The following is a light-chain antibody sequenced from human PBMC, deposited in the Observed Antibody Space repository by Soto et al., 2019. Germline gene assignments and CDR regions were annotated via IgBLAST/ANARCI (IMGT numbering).Light chain of an antibody. Sequence: QSALAQPASVSGSPGQSITISCTGTSSDIGDSNFVSWYQHHPGKAPKLLIYDVSDRPSRISSRFSGSKSANTASLTISGLQAEDEALYYCSSYTSTTTVRFVFSTGTKVTVL. CDR2: DVS. CDR3: SSYTSTTTVRFV. J-gene: IGLJ1*01. V-gene: IGLV2-14*01. CDR1: SSDIGDSNF.